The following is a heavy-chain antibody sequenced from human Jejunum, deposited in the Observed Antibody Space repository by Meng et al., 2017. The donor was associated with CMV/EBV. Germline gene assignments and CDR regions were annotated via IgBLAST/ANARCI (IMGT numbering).Heavy chain of an antibody. Sequence: GFTGSSNSLSWVRQAPGKGLEWVSIIYSGGTAYYADSVKGRFTISRDNSKNALSLQMGSLRAEDTAVYYCARQTVVAGSYYGMDVWGQGTTVTVSS. CDR1: GFTGSSNS. V-gene: IGHV3-66*02. CDR2: IYSGGTA. CDR3: ARQTVVAGSYYGMDV. D-gene: IGHD2-2*01. J-gene: IGHJ6*02.